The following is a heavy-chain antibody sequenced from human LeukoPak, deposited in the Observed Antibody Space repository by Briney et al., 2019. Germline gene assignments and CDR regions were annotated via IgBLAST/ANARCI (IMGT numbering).Heavy chain of an antibody. CDR3: VKERSPFDAFDI. Sequence: GGSLRLSCAASGFTFSNYGMHWVRQAPGKGLEWVAVIWSDGINRYYADSVKGRFTFSRDNSKNTLSLQTNSLRAEDTALYYCVKERSPFDAFDIWGQGTMVTVSS. V-gene: IGHV3-33*06. CDR2: IWSDGINR. CDR1: GFTFSNYG. J-gene: IGHJ3*02.